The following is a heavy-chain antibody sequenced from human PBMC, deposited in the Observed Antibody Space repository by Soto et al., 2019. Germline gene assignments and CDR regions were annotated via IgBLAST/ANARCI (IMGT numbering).Heavy chain of an antibody. D-gene: IGHD3-10*01. V-gene: IGHV4-30-4*01. CDR2: VYYSGNT. J-gene: IGHJ5*02. Sequence: QVQLQESGPGLVRPSQTLSLTCTVSGDSIGNGDYYWTWVRQPPGKGLEWIGYVYYSGNTYYNPSLKSRVTMSLDTSTNQFSLRLNSVSAADTAVYYCARDRSGNWFDPWGQGTLVTVSS. CDR1: GDSIGNGDYY. CDR3: ARDRSGNWFDP.